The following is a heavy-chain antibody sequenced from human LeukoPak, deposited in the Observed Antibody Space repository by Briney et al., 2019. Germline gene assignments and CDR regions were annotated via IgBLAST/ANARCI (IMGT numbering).Heavy chain of an antibody. CDR1: AFIFSGHW. CDR2: IKEDGSER. V-gene: IGHV3-7*03. D-gene: IGHD3-16*02. Sequence: GGSLRLSCEGSAFIFSGHWMNWVRQTPGKGLEWVASIKEDGSERQYVDSVKGRFSISRDNTKGSLFLQLNSLKASDTAMYYCARLLNGLYRWDVWGQGTTVTVSS. J-gene: IGHJ6*02. CDR3: ARLLNGLYRWDV.